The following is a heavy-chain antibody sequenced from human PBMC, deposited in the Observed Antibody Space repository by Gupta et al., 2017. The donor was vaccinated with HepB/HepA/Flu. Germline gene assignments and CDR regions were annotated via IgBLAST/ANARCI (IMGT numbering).Heavy chain of an antibody. D-gene: IGHD3-3*01. CDR3: AKDYDFWSGPDY. CDR2: ISYDGSNK. CDR1: GFTFSSSG. J-gene: IGHJ4*02. Sequence: QVQLVESGGGVVQPGRSLRLSCAASGFTFSSSGMHWVRQAPGKGLEWVAVISYDGSNKYYADSVKGRFTISRDNSKNTLYLQMNSLRAEDTAVYYCAKDYDFWSGPDYWGQGTLVTVSS. V-gene: IGHV3-30*18.